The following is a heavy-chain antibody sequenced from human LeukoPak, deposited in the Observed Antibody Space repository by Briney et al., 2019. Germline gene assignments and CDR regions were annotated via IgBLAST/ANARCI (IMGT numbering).Heavy chain of an antibody. CDR2: SKTNTDDGTT. V-gene: IGHV3-15*01. J-gene: IGHJ4*02. Sequence: SGGSPRLSCAVSGLTFTNVWMNWVRQAPGKGLEWLGRSKTNTDDGTTGYAAHVKGRFGISRDDSENTLYLHMYSLQVEDTAVYYCATDLRWELTNDYWGQGTLVTVSS. CDR1: GLTFTNVW. CDR3: ATDLRWELTNDY. D-gene: IGHD1-26*01.